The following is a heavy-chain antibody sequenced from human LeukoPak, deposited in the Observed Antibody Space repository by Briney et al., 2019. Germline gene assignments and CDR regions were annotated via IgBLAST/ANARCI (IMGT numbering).Heavy chain of an antibody. V-gene: IGHV4-59*01. Sequence: SETLSLTCSVSGGSIDSYYWSWIRQPPGTGLEWIGYIYFGGSANYDPSLKSRVTISVDTSKNQLSLRLTSVTAADTAVYYCARGGDYYGSGTYYAFDPWGQGTLVTVSS. CDR2: IYFGGSA. D-gene: IGHD3-10*01. J-gene: IGHJ5*02. CDR1: GGSIDSYY. CDR3: ARGGDYYGSGTYYAFDP.